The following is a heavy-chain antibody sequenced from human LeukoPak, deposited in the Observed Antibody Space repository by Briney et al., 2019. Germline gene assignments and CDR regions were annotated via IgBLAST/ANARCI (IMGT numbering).Heavy chain of an antibody. CDR2: IRYDGSDK. V-gene: IGHV3-30*02. D-gene: IGHD6-6*01. J-gene: IGHJ4*02. Sequence: GGSLRLSCAASGFTFSSYGMHWVRQAPGKGLEWVAFIRYDGSDKYYADSVRGRFTISRGNSKNMVYVQVNSLTVEDTAVYYCANQRRDSSSSPFRFHFDYWGQGTLVTVSS. CDR3: ANQRRDSSSSPFRFHFDY. CDR1: GFTFSSYG.